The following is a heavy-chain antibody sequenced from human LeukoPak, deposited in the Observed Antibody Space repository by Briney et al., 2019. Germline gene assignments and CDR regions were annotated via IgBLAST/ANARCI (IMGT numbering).Heavy chain of an antibody. D-gene: IGHD6-13*01. Sequence: ASVTVSCKTSGFRLSDYYFHWVRQAPGQGLEWMGWIRGDTGDTDGPQKFQGRVTMTRDTSINTAYMELSRLTFDDTAMYFCARVRGNSCDYWGQGTLVTVSS. V-gene: IGHV1-2*02. CDR1: GFRLSDYY. CDR3: ARVRGNSCDY. J-gene: IGHJ4*02. CDR2: IRGDTGDT.